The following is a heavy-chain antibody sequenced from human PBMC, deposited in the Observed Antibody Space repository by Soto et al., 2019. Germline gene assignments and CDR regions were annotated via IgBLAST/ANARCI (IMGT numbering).Heavy chain of an antibody. CDR3: AREESYYGSGFGY. J-gene: IGHJ4*01. D-gene: IGHD3-10*01. Sequence: PSETLSLTCAVSGGSITTSSWWNWVRQSPGKGLEWIGEIYHSGSTSYNPSLKSRVTISVDKSKNQFSLKLTSVTAADTAVYYCAREESYYGSGFGYWGHGTLVTVSS. CDR1: GGSITTSSW. V-gene: IGHV4-4*02. CDR2: IYHSGST.